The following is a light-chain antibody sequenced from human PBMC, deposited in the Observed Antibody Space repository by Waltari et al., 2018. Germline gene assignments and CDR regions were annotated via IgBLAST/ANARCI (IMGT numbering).Light chain of an antibody. J-gene: IGKJ4*02. CDR2: AAS. CDR1: QRVNTN. Sequence: VVTQSPATLSVSPGNTVTLSCRASQRVNTNLAWYQQKPGQAPRLLIFAASTRAPGITSRFGGSGSGTEFTLTITSLQFEDVGVYFCQQYHKWPPGGFGGGTKVEIE. V-gene: IGKV3-15*01. CDR3: QQYHKWPPGG.